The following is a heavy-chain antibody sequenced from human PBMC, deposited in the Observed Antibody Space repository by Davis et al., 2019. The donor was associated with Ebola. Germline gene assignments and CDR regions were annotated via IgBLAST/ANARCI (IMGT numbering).Heavy chain of an antibody. V-gene: IGHV4-34*01. Sequence: SETLSLTSAVYGGSFSGYYWSWIRQPPGKGLEWIGEINHSGSTNYNPSLKSRVTISVDTSKNQFSLKLSSVTAADTAVYYCARGQVVWPRFDPWGQGTLVTVSS. CDR3: ARGQVVWPRFDP. J-gene: IGHJ5*02. CDR2: INHSGST. CDR1: GGSFSGYY. D-gene: IGHD2-15*01.